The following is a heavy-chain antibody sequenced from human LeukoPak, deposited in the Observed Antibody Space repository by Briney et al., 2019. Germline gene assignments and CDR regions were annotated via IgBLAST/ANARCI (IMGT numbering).Heavy chain of an antibody. CDR3: AKARGYDLEYYFDY. CDR2: ITYDGSDK. CDR1: GFTFSSYD. Sequence: GRSLRLSCAASGFTFSSYDMYWVRQAPGKGLEWVAGITYDGSDKYYADSVKGRFTISRDNSKNTLYLQMNSLRAEDTAVYYCAKARGYDLEYYFDYWGQGTLVTVSS. V-gene: IGHV3-30*18. D-gene: IGHD5-12*01. J-gene: IGHJ4*02.